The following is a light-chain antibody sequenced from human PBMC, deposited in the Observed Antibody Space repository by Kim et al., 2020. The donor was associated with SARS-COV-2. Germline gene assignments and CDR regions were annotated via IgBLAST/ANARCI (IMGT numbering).Light chain of an antibody. CDR1: QSVSSSY. Sequence: EIVLTQSPGTLSLSPGERATLSCRASQSVSSSYLAWYQQKPGQAHRLLIYRASSRATGIPDRFSGSGSGTDFTLTISRLEPEDFAVYYCQQYSNSRTFGQGTKLDIK. J-gene: IGKJ1*01. CDR2: RAS. CDR3: QQYSNSRT. V-gene: IGKV3-20*01.